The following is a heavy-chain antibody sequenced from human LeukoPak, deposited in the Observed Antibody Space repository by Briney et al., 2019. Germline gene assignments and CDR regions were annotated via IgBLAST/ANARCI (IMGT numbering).Heavy chain of an antibody. D-gene: IGHD1-26*01. CDR2: ISSSSSYI. J-gene: IGHJ4*02. V-gene: IGHV3-21*01. CDR3: ASNIVGATPDY. CDR1: GFTFSSYS. Sequence: GGSLRLSCAASGFTFSSYSMNWVRQAPGKGLEWVSSISSSSSYIYYTDSVKGRFTISRDNAKNSLYLQMNSLRAEDTAVYYCASNIVGATPDYWGQGTLVTVSS.